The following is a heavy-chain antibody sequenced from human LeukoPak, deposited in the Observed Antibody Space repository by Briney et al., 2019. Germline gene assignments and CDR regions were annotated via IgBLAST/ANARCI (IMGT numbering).Heavy chain of an antibody. V-gene: IGHV3-7*01. CDR2: IKQDGSEK. CDR1: GFTFSNYA. Sequence: GGSLRLSCAASGFTFSNYAMSWVRQAPGKGLEWVANIKQDGSEKYYVDSVKGRFTISRDNAKNSLYLQMNSLRAEDTAVYYCARDPKYCSGGSCYPSGMDVWGQGTTVTVSS. D-gene: IGHD2-15*01. J-gene: IGHJ6*02. CDR3: ARDPKYCSGGSCYPSGMDV.